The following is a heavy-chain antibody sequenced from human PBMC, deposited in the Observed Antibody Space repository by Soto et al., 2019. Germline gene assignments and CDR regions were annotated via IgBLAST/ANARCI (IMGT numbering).Heavy chain of an antibody. J-gene: IGHJ4*02. CDR2: ISSSSSYI. D-gene: IGHD3-9*01. CDR3: ARDSTADILTGYYPFDY. Sequence: EVQLVESGGGLVKPGGSLRLSCAASGFTFSSYSMNWVRQAPGKGLEWVSSISSSSSYIYYADSVKGRFTISRDNAKNSLYLQMNSLRAEDTAVYYCARDSTADILTGYYPFDYWGQGTLVTVSS. V-gene: IGHV3-21*01. CDR1: GFTFSSYS.